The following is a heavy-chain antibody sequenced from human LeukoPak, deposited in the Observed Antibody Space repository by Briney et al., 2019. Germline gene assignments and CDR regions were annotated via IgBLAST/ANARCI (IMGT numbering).Heavy chain of an antibody. D-gene: IGHD2-15*01. CDR3: ARGRYCSADICSGGDAFDI. CDR2: IYTRGST. J-gene: IGHJ3*02. Sequence: SETLSLTCTVSGGSINNYYWSWIRQPAGKGLELIGRIYTRGSTNYNPSLKSRVTMSVDTSKNQFSLKLSSVTAADTAVYYCARGRYCSADICSGGDAFDIWGQGTMVSVS. CDR1: GGSINNYY. V-gene: IGHV4-4*07.